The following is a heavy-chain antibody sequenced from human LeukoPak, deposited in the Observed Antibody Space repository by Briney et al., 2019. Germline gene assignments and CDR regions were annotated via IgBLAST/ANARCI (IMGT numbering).Heavy chain of an antibody. CDR3: ARGPTYAFDI. J-gene: IGHJ3*02. CDR1: GGSISSSSYY. CDR2: IYYSGST. V-gene: IGHV4-39*01. Sequence: PSETLSLTCTVSGGSISSSSYYWGWIRQPPGKGLEWIVSIYYSGSTYYNPSLKSRVTISVDTSKNQFSLKLSSVTAADTAVYYCARGPTYAFDIWGQRTMVTVSS.